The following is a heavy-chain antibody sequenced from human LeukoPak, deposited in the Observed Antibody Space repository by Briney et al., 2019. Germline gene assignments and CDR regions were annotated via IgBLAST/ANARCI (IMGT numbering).Heavy chain of an antibody. CDR1: GGTFSSYA. CDR3: ARAGVPAASEMDY. V-gene: IGHV1-69*05. CDR2: IIPIFGTA. Sequence: SVKVSCKASGGTFSSYAISWVRQAPGQGLEWMGRIIPIFGTANYAQKFQGRVTITTDESTSAAYMELSSLRSEDTAVYYSARAGVPAASEMDYWGQGTLVTVSS. D-gene: IGHD2-2*01. J-gene: IGHJ4*02.